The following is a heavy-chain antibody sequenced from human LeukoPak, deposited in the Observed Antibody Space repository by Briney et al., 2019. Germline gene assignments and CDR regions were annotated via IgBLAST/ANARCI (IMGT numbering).Heavy chain of an antibody. Sequence: GGSLRLSCAASGFTFSSYAMSWVRQAPGKGLEWVSAISGSGGSTHYADSVKGRFTISRDNSKNTLYLQMNSLRAEDTAVYYCAKLGYGDTAGYFDYWGQGTLVTVSS. CDR1: GFTFSSYA. D-gene: IGHD4-17*01. V-gene: IGHV3-23*01. CDR3: AKLGYGDTAGYFDY. CDR2: ISGSGGST. J-gene: IGHJ4*02.